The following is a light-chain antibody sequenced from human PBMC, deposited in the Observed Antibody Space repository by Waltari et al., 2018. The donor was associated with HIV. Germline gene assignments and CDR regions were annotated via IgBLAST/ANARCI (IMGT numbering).Light chain of an antibody. CDR2: DVS. CDR3: CSYAGRYTYV. J-gene: IGLJ1*01. Sequence: QSALPQTRSVSGSPGQSVTISCTATSSHVGGYNSGSWYQHHPDKAPKVIIYDVSKRPSGVPDRFSGSKSGNTASLTISGLQAEDEAVYYCCSYAGRYTYVFGTGTTVTVL. V-gene: IGLV2-11*01. CDR1: SSHVGGYNS.